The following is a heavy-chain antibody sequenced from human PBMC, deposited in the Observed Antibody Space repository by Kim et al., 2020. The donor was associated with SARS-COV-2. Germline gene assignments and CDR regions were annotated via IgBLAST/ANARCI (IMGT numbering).Heavy chain of an antibody. Sequence: SETLSLTCTVSGASVTTYYWTWIRQSAGKGLEWIGRVYTSGNTTYNPSLKSRVTMSLDTSKNHSSLKLSSVTAADTAVYHCARHGSWFDPWGQGVVVTVSS. CDR1: GASVTTYY. J-gene: IGHJ5*02. D-gene: IGHD3-10*01. CDR2: VYTSGNT. V-gene: IGHV4-4*07. CDR3: ARHGSWFDP.